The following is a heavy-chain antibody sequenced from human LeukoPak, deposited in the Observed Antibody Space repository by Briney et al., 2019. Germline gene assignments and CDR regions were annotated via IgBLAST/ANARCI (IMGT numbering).Heavy chain of an antibody. V-gene: IGHV3-48*03. CDR2: ISSSGSTI. CDR1: GFTFSSYE. Sequence: QPGGSLRLSCAASGFTFSSYEMNWVRQAPGKGLEWVSYISSSGSTIYYADSVKGRFTISRDNAKNSLYLQMNSLRAEDTAVYYCARTYYYDSSSDYGGQGTLVTVSS. J-gene: IGHJ4*02. CDR3: ARTYYYDSSSDY. D-gene: IGHD3-22*01.